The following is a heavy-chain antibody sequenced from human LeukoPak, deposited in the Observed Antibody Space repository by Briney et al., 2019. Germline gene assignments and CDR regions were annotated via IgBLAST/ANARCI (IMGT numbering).Heavy chain of an antibody. CDR3: AKDTRVAVAGSDY. Sequence: GGSLRLSCAASGFTFSTYAMSWVRQAPGKGLEWVSGISDSDSSTYYADSVKGRFTISRDNSKNTLYLQMNSLRAEDTAVYYCAKDTRVAVAGSDYWGQGTLVTVSS. D-gene: IGHD6-19*01. J-gene: IGHJ4*02. CDR2: ISDSDSST. CDR1: GFTFSTYA. V-gene: IGHV3-23*01.